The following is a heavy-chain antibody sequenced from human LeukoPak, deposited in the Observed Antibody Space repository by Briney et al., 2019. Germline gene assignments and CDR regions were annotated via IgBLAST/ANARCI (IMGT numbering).Heavy chain of an antibody. CDR2: INPDSGGT. Sequence: RASVKVSCKASGYTFTGYYIYWVRQAPGQGLEWMGWINPDSGGTNYAQKFQGRVTMTRDTSISTAYMELSRLRSDDTAVYYCASGCSGAFRCYGLDVWGQGTTVTVSS. D-gene: IGHD6-19*01. CDR3: ASGCSGAFRCYGLDV. CDR1: GYTFTGYY. V-gene: IGHV1-2*02. J-gene: IGHJ6*02.